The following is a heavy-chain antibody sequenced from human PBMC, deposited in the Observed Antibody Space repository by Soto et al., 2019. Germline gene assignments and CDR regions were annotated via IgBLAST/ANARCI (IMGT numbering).Heavy chain of an antibody. J-gene: IGHJ6*03. CDR1: GDSVRNQY. CDR3: ARTLDYGHMDV. CDR2: IYRSGST. V-gene: IGHV4-4*09. Sequence: QVQMQESGPGLVKPSETLSLTCTVSGDSVRNQYWSWIRRPPGRGLEWIGYIYRSGSTKDNPSLTSRLTISVDTSKHPFSLKLSSVTAADTAVYYCARTLDYGHMDVWGKGTTVTVSS. D-gene: IGHD3-16*01.